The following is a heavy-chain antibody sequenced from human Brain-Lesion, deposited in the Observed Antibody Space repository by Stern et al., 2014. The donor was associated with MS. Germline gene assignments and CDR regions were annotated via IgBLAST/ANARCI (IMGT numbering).Heavy chain of an antibody. CDR1: GGSISSSTYY. Sequence: MQLVESGPGLVKPSATLSLTCTVSGGSISSSTYYWAWIRQPPGKGLEWIGNIHYSGFTYYNPSLKSPVTISVDMSKNQFSLKLSSVTAADTAIYYCARHDSVPRPSQLYSARDRGPGYFDYWGQGTLVTVSS. CDR3: ARHDSVPRPSQLYSARDRGPGYFDY. J-gene: IGHJ4*02. D-gene: IGHD1-26*01. V-gene: IGHV4-39*01. CDR2: IHYSGFT.